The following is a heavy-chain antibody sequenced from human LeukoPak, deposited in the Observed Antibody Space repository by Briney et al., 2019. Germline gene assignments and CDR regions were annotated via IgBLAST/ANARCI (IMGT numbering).Heavy chain of an antibody. CDR3: ARDRRYSGSYSGHWFDP. Sequence: ASVKVSCKASGYTFTSYAMHWVRQAPGQGLEWMGRANPGSGNTGYAQKFQGRVTMTRDTSITTAYMELSSLRSGDTAVYYCARDRRYSGSYSGHWFDPWGQGTLVTVSS. CDR1: GYTFTSYA. J-gene: IGHJ5*02. V-gene: IGHV1-8*02. CDR2: ANPGSGNT. D-gene: IGHD1-26*01.